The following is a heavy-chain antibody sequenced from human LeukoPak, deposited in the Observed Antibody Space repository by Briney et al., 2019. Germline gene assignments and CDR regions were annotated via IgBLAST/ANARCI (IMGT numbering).Heavy chain of an antibody. J-gene: IGHJ3*02. CDR2: IKQDGSVK. D-gene: IGHD3-16*02. Sequence: GGSLRLSCAASGFTFSDYWMSWVRQAPGRGLEWVANIKQDGSVKYYVDSVKGRFTISRDNAKNSLYLQMNSLRAEDTAVYYCARSPTPIVIVTPPARDAYDIWGQGTMVTVSS. V-gene: IGHV3-7*01. CDR1: GFTFSDYW. CDR3: ARSPTPIVIVTPPARDAYDI.